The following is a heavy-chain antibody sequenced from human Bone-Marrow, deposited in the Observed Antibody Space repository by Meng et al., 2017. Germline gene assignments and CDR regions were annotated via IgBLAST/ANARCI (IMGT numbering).Heavy chain of an antibody. V-gene: IGHV3-15*01. Sequence: GESLKISCVASGFSFTDAWMSWVRQAPGKGLEWVGRIKSNSDGGTTDYAAPVKGRFTISRDDSKNTLYLQMDSLKTEDTAVYYCTTDLPFTEGGVITTWGQGTLVTVSS. CDR2: IKSNSDGGTT. CDR1: GFSFTDAW. CDR3: TTDLPFTEGGVITT. D-gene: IGHD3-16*02. J-gene: IGHJ5*02.